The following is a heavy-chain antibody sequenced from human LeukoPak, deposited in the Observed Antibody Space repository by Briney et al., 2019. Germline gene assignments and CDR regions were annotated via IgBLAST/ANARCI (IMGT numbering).Heavy chain of an antibody. CDR2: INHNGNVD. D-gene: IGHD3-16*01. J-gene: IGHJ6*02. V-gene: IGHV3-7*03. Sequence: GSLRLSCAASGFTFSSYWMNWARQAPGKGLEWVASINHNGNVDYYVDSVKGRFTISRDNAKNSLYLQMSNLRAEDTAVYFCARGGGLDVWGQGATVTVSS. CDR3: ARGGGLDV. CDR1: GFTFSSYW.